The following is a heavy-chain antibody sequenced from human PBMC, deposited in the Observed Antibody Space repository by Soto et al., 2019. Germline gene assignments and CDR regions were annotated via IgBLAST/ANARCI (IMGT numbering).Heavy chain of an antibody. D-gene: IGHD2-15*01. J-gene: IGHJ4*02. CDR2: IYHSGST. CDR1: SDSISSSTW. CDR3: ASSPGSLAGDY. Sequence: ASETLSLTCDVSSDSISSSTWWSWVRQPPGRGLEWIGEIYHSGSTNYNPSLKSRVTFSVDKSKHQSSLNLSSVTAADTAVYYCASSPGSLAGDYWGLGTLVTVSS. V-gene: IGHV4-4*02.